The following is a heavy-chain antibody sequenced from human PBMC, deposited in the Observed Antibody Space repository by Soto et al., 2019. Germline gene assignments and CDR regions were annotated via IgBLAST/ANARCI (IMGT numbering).Heavy chain of an antibody. CDR2: IYYSGST. D-gene: IGHD1-20*01. V-gene: IGHV4-61*01. CDR3: AHRRGGYNWDDGDFDY. J-gene: IGHJ4*02. CDR1: GGSVSSGSYY. Sequence: PSETLSLTCTVSGGSVSSGSYYWSWIRQSPGKGLEWIGYIYYSGSTNYNPSLKSRLAITKDTSRNQVVLTMTNVDPVDTATYYCAHRRGGYNWDDGDFDYWGPGTLVTVSS.